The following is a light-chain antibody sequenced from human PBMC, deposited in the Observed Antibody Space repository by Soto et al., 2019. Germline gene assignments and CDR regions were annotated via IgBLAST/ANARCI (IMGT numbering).Light chain of an antibody. V-gene: IGLV2-14*03. CDR3: SSYTDSNTVV. J-gene: IGLJ2*01. Sequence: QSALTQPASVSGSPGQSITISCTGSSSDVGGHNSISWYQHHPVKAPKLILYDVKNRPSGVSDRFSGSKSGNTASLTISGLQAEDEADYYYSSYTDSNTVVFGGGTKLTVL. CDR2: DVK. CDR1: SSDVGGHNS.